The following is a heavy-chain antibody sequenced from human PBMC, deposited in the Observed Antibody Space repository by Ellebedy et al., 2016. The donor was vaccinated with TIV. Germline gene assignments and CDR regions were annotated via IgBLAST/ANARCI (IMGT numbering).Heavy chain of an antibody. D-gene: IGHD2-2*01. CDR2: IGWNTGGV. V-gene: IGHV3-9*01. J-gene: IGHJ4*02. CDR3: VRGRRNAWYYFDS. Sequence: SLKISCAPSGFSFDTYVLHWVRQAPGRGLEWLSAIGWNTGGVDYADSVKGRFTISRDNAKHSLYLQLNSLRPEDTALYYCVRGRRNAWYYFDSWGQGTPVTVSS. CDR1: GFSFDTYV.